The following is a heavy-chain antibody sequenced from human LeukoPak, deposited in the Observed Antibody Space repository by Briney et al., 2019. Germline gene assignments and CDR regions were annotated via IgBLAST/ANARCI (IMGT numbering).Heavy chain of an antibody. CDR1: GFTFSSYA. D-gene: IGHD3-16*02. V-gene: IGHV3-23*01. Sequence: GGSMRLSCAASGFTFSSYAMSWVRQAPGKVLEWVSAISGSGGSTYYADSVKGRFTISRDNSKNTLYLQMNSLRAEDTAVYYCATLGWGSMITFGGAIVIPRGEDYWGQGTPVTVSS. CDR3: ATLGWGSMITFGGAIVIPRGEDY. J-gene: IGHJ4*02. CDR2: ISGSGGST.